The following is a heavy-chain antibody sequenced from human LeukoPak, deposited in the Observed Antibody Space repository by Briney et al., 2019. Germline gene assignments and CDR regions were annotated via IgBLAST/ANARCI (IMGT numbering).Heavy chain of an antibody. V-gene: IGHV1-69*04. Sequence: SVKVSCKASGGTFSSYAISWVRQAPGQGLEWMGRIIPIFGIANYAQKFQGRVTITADKSTSTAYMELSSLRSEDTAVYYCAGDPLDTAMVLSYYYYGMDVWGQGTTVTVSS. CDR1: GGTFSSYA. D-gene: IGHD5-18*01. J-gene: IGHJ6*02. CDR3: AGDPLDTAMVLSYYYYGMDV. CDR2: IIPIFGIA.